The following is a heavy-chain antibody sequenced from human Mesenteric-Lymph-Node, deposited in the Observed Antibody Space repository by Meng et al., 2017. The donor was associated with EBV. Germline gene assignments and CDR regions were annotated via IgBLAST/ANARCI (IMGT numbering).Heavy chain of an antibody. V-gene: IGHV1-69*17. Sequence: QVQLVQSGGEVEKSGSSVKVSCKGSGDSFNNYGISWVRQAPGQGLEWMGDITPVFGIANYAESFQGRVTISADTSTRTTYMDLSSLRSDDTAVYYCVRDLWLRIGECVWGQGTLVTVSS. CDR2: ITPVFGIA. J-gene: IGHJ4*02. CDR3: VRDLWLRIGECV. CDR1: GDSFNNYG. D-gene: IGHD5-12*01.